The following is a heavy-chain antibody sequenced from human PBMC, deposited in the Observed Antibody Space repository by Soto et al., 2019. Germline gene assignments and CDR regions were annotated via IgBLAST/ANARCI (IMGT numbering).Heavy chain of an antibody. CDR2: IYYSGST. V-gene: IGHV4-61*01. CDR1: GGSVSSGSYY. CDR3: AKGLLHHFDY. J-gene: IGHJ4*02. D-gene: IGHD4-17*01. Sequence: NPSETLSLTCTVSGGSVSSGSYYWSWIRQPPGKGLEWIGYIYYSGSTNYNPSLKSRVTISVDTSKNQFSLKLSSVTAADTAVYYCAKGLLHHFDYWGQGTLVTVSS.